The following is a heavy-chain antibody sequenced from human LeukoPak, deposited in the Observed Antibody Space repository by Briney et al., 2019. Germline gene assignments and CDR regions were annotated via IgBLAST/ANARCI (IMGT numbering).Heavy chain of an antibody. Sequence: ASVKVSCKASGGTFSSYAISWVRQAPGQGLEWMGKINPSGGRTVYAQKFQGRVTVTRDTSTSTVYMDLSSLRSEDAAVYYCVRELAGGYFDYWGQGTLVTVSS. J-gene: IGHJ4*02. D-gene: IGHD4-23*01. V-gene: IGHV1-46*01. CDR3: VRELAGGYFDY. CDR1: GGTFSSYA. CDR2: INPSGGRT.